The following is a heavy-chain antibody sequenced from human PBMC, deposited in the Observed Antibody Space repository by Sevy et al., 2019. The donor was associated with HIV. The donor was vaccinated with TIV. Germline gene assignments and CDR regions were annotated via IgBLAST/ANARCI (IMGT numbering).Heavy chain of an antibody. V-gene: IGHV5-51*01. D-gene: IGHD3-22*01. CDR2: IYPGDCDT. CDR1: GYSFTSYW. CDR3: AGLDYYDSGDTEWGVDAFDI. Sequence: GESLKISCKGSGYSFTSYWIGWVRQMPGKGLEWMGIIYPGDCDTRYSPSFQGQVTISADKSISTAYLQWSSLKASDTAMYYCAGLDYYDSGDTEWGVDAFDIWGQGTMVTVSS. J-gene: IGHJ3*02.